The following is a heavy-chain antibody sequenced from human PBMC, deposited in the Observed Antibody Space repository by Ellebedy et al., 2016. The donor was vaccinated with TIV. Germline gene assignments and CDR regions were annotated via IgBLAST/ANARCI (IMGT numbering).Heavy chain of an antibody. CDR1: GFTFSRNW. D-gene: IGHD1-26*01. V-gene: IGHV3-74*03. J-gene: IGHJ4*02. CDR3: VRDGIVGGTTEYYFDY. CDR2: INNDGRST. Sequence: PGGSLRLSCAASGFTFSRNWMHWVRQAPGKGLVWVSRINNDGRSTTYADSVKGRFTISRDNAKNTLYLQMNSLRAEDTAVYYCVRDGIVGGTTEYYFDYWGQGTLVTV.